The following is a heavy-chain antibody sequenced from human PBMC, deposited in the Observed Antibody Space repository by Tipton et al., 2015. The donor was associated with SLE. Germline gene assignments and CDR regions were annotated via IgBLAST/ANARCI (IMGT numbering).Heavy chain of an antibody. D-gene: IGHD5-12*01. V-gene: IGHV4-59*11. Sequence: TLSLTCTVSGGSISSHYWSWIRQPPGKGLEWIGYIYYSGSTYYNPSLKSRVTISIDTSKNQFSLKLSSVTAADTAVYYCARENSGLDDDYFDYWGQGSLVTVSS. CDR2: IYYSGST. CDR1: GGSISSHY. CDR3: ARENSGLDDDYFDY. J-gene: IGHJ4*02.